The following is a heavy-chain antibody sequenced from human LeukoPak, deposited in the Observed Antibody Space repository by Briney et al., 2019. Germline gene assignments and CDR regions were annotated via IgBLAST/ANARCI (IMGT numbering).Heavy chain of an antibody. CDR2: IYHSGST. Sequence: SETLSLTCAVSGGSISSSNWWSWVRQPPGKGLEWIGEIYHSGSTNYNPSLKSRVTISVDKSKNQFSLKLSSVTAADTAVYYCARLTRSYDILTGYSEPHYFDYWGQGTLVTVSS. V-gene: IGHV4-4*02. J-gene: IGHJ4*02. CDR3: ARLTRSYDILTGYSEPHYFDY. CDR1: GGSISSSNW. D-gene: IGHD3-9*01.